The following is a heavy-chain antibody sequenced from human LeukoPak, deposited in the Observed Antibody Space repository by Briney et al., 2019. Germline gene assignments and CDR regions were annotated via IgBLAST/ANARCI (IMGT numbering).Heavy chain of an antibody. Sequence: SETLSLTCTVSGGSISSYYWSWIRQPPGKGLEWIGYIYYSGSTNYNPSLKSRVTISVDTSKNRFSLKLSSVTAADTAVYYCARDPVGPGGFFDYWDQGTLVTVSS. D-gene: IGHD1-26*01. J-gene: IGHJ4*02. CDR3: ARDPVGPGGFFDY. CDR2: IYYSGST. V-gene: IGHV4-59*01. CDR1: GGSISSYY.